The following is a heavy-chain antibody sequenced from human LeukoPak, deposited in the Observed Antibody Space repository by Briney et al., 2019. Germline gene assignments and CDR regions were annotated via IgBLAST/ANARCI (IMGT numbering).Heavy chain of an antibody. J-gene: IGHJ6*03. CDR1: GFTFSDYY. D-gene: IGHD5-12*01. Sequence: GGSLRLSCAASGFTFSDYYMSWIRQAPGKGLEWVSYISSSGSTIYYADSVKGRFTISRDNAKNSLYLQMNSLRAEDTAVYYCAVSGYDYDYYYYMDVWGKGTTVTVSS. CDR3: AVSGYDYDYYYYMDV. V-gene: IGHV3-11*01. CDR2: ISSSGSTI.